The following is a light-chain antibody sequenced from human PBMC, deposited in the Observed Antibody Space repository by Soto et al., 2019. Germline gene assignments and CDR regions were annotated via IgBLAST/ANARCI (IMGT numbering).Light chain of an antibody. V-gene: IGKV3-20*01. J-gene: IGKJ1*01. Sequence: EIVLTQSPGTMSFSPGERATLSCRASQSVSSSTLAWYQQKPGQAPRLLIYGASSRATGIPDRFSASGSGTDFSLTISRLEPEDFAVYYCHQYTRSPPWTFGQGTKVEIK. CDR1: QSVSSST. CDR3: HQYTRSPPWT. CDR2: GAS.